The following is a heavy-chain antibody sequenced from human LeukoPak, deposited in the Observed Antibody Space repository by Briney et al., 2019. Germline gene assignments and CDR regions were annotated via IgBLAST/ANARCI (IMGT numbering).Heavy chain of an antibody. CDR1: GGTFSSYA. CDR3: ARAYIVVVPAALMGATAYYYYYGMDV. Sequence: SVKVSCKASGGTFSSYAIGWVRQAPGQGLEWMGRIIPILGIANYAQKFQGRVTITADKSTSTAYMELSSLRSEDTAVYYCARAYIVVVPAALMGATAYYYYYGMDVWGQGTTVTVSS. CDR2: IIPILGIA. J-gene: IGHJ6*02. V-gene: IGHV1-69*04. D-gene: IGHD2-2*01.